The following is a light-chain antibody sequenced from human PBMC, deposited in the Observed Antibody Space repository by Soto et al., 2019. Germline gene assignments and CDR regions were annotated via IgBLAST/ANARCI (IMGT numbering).Light chain of an antibody. V-gene: IGLV1-36*01. J-gene: IGLJ1*01. Sequence: QSVLTQPASVSGSPGQSISISCSGTSSNIGNNAVNWYQQLPGKAPKLLIYYDDLLPSWVSDRFSGSESGTSASLAISGLQSEDEADYYCAAWDDSLNGVVFGTGTKVTVL. CDR1: SSNIGNNA. CDR3: AAWDDSLNGVV. CDR2: YDD.